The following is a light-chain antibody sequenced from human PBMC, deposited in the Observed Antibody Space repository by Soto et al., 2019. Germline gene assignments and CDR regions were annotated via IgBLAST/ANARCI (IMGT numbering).Light chain of an antibody. Sequence: DVVMTQSPLSLPVTLGQPASISYRSGHSLVHSDGNTYLHWYQQRPGQSPRRLIYKVSTRDSGVPDRFSGSGSGTDFTLQISRVEAEDVGVYYCMQGTHWPYTFGQGSRLEIK. J-gene: IGKJ2*01. CDR2: KVS. CDR3: MQGTHWPYT. V-gene: IGKV2-30*02. CDR1: HSLVHSDGNTY.